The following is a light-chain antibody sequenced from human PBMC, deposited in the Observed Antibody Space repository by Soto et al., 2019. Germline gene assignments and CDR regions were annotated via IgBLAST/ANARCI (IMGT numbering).Light chain of an antibody. CDR2: GVS. Sequence: VRTPSPATRSVYTGASATLYCRASQSISSSKLAWYQQNPGQAPRLLLFGVSNRATGIPARFSGSGSGTEFSLTICILQSEDFAVYYSQQYTNRPGPFGEGSKVAIK. CDR1: QSISSS. J-gene: IGKJ1*01. V-gene: IGKV3-15*01. CDR3: QQYTNRPGP.